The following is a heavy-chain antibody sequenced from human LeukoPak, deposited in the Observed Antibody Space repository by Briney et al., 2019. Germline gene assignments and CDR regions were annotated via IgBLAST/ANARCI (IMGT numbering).Heavy chain of an antibody. J-gene: IGHJ6*04. CDR3: ATTRYDFWSGYRNLVDV. CDR1: GGSISSHY. Sequence: SETLSLTCTVSGGSISSHYWSWIRQPPGKGLEWIGYIYYSGSTNYNPSLKSRVTISVDTSKNQFSLKLSSVTAADTAVYYCATTRYDFWSGYRNLVDVWGKGTTVTVSS. CDR2: IYYSGST. V-gene: IGHV4-59*11. D-gene: IGHD3-3*01.